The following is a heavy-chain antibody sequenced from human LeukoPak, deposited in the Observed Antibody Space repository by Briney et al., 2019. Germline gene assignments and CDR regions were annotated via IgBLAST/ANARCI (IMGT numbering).Heavy chain of an antibody. J-gene: IGHJ2*01. CDR3: ARVPSKDYDILFWYFDL. CDR2: IYTSGST. CDR1: GGSISSGSYY. Sequence: SQTLSLTCTVSGGSISSGSYYWSWIRQPAGKGLEWIGRIYTSGSTNYNPSLKNRVTISVDTSKNQFSLKLSSVTAADTAVYYCARVPSKDYDILFWYFDLWGRGTLVTVSS. D-gene: IGHD3-22*01. V-gene: IGHV4-61*02.